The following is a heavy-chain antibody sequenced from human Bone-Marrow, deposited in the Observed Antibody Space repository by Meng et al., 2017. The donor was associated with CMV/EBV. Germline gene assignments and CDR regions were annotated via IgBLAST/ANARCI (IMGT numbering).Heavy chain of an antibody. CDR3: ARGGEIAAAGTRWFDP. Sequence: ASVKVSCKASGGTFSSYAISWVRQAPGQGLEWMGIINPSGGSTSYAQKFQGRVTMTRDTSTSTVYMELSSLRSEDTAVYYCARGGEIAAAGTRWFDPWGQGTLVTVSS. CDR2: INPSGGST. J-gene: IGHJ5*02. D-gene: IGHD6-13*01. CDR1: GGTFSSYA. V-gene: IGHV1-46*01.